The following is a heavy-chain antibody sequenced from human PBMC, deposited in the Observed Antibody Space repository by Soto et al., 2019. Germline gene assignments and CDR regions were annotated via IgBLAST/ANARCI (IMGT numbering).Heavy chain of an antibody. J-gene: IGHJ4*02. CDR3: ARDPYTSWKSGWYREAGY. V-gene: IGHV1-18*01. CDR1: GYTFTSYG. Sequence: ASVKVSCKASGYTFTSYGISWVRQAPGQGLEWMGWISAYNGNTNYAQKLQGRVTMTTDTSTSTAYMELRSLRSDDTAVYYCARDPYTSWKSGWYREAGYWGQGTLVTVSS. CDR2: ISAYNGNT. D-gene: IGHD6-19*01.